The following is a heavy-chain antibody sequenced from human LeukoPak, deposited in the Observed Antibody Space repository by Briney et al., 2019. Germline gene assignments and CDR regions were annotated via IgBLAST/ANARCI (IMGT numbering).Heavy chain of an antibody. D-gene: IGHD4-23*01. Sequence: SETLSLTCTVSGGSISSGDYYWSWIRQPPGKGLEWIGYIYYSGSTYYNPSLKSRVTISVDTSKNQFSLKLSSVTAAGTAVYYCARDLLNEGNHLDYWGQGTLVTVSS. J-gene: IGHJ4*02. CDR2: IYYSGST. CDR3: ARDLLNEGNHLDY. CDR1: GGSISSGDYY. V-gene: IGHV4-30-4*01.